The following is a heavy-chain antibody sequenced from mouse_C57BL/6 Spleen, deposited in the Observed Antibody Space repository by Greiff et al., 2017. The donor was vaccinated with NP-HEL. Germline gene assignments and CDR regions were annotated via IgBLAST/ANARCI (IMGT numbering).Heavy chain of an antibody. CDR1: GYTFTSYW. CDR2: IHPNSGST. D-gene: IGHD2-10*02. V-gene: IGHV1-64*01. J-gene: IGHJ3*01. Sequence: QVQLQQPGAELVKPGASVKLSCKASGYTFTSYWMHWVKQRPGQGLEWIGMIHPNSGSTNYNEKFKSKATLTVDKSSSTAYMQLSSLTSEDSAVYYCARKGGDMYGNYEFAYWGQGTLVTVSA. CDR3: ARKGGDMYGNYEFAY.